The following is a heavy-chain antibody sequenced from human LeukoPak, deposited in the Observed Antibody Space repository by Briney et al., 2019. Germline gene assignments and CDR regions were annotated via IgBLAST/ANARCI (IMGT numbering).Heavy chain of an antibody. CDR1: GFTFSIYA. J-gene: IGHJ4*02. V-gene: IGHV3-23*01. Sequence: GGSLRLSCAASGFTFSIYAMSWVRQSPGKGLEWVSSITAGGTTTYYADSVKGRFTISRDNSKNTLYLQMNSLRAEDTAVYYCAKGDYGGNTVFDSWGQGTLVTVSS. D-gene: IGHD4-23*01. CDR3: AKGDYGGNTVFDS. CDR2: ITAGGTTT.